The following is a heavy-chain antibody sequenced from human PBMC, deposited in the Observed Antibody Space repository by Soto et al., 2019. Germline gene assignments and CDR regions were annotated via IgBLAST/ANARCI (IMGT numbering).Heavy chain of an antibody. Sequence: PSETLSLTCAVYGGSFSGYYWSWIRQPPGKGLEWIGEINHIGSTNYNPSLKIRVTISVDTSKNQFSLKLSSVTAADTAVYYCARVAVAGTCWFDPWGQGTLVTVSS. V-gene: IGHV4-34*01. CDR3: ARVAVAGTCWFDP. CDR1: GGSFSGYY. J-gene: IGHJ5*02. D-gene: IGHD6-19*01. CDR2: INHIGST.